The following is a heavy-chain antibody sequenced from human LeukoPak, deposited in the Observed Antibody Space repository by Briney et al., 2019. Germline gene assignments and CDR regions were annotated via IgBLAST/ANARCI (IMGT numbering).Heavy chain of an antibody. V-gene: IGHV1-2*02. J-gene: IGHJ5*02. CDR3: ARALVTGWFDP. D-gene: IGHD6-6*01. CDR2: INPNSGGT. Sequence: ASVKVSCKASGYTFTGYYMHWVRQAPGQGLEWMVCINPNSGGTNYAQKFQGRVTTTRDTSISTAYMELSRLRSDDTAVYYCARALVTGWFDPWGQGTLVTVSS. CDR1: GYTFTGYY.